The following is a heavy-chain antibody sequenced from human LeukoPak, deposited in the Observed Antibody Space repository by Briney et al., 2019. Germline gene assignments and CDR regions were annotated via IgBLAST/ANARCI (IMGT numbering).Heavy chain of an antibody. CDR2: IYHSGGT. V-gene: IGHV4-30-2*01. Sequence: SQTLSLTCAVTGDSISSGGYSWSWIRQPPGMALEWIGNIYHSGGTHHNPSLKSRVTMSVDRSKNQFSLKLSSVTAADTAVYYCARVDPDSSSTLEVFDYWGQGTLVTVSS. CDR3: ARVDPDSSSTLEVFDY. D-gene: IGHD6-6*01. J-gene: IGHJ4*02. CDR1: GDSISSGGYS.